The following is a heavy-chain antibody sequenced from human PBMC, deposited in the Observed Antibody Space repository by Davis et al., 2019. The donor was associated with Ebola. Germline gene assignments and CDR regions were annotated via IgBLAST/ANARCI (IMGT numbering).Heavy chain of an antibody. V-gene: IGHV3-7*01. CDR3: ARDYVWGTYRTPAD. Sequence: PGGSLRLSCTASGFTFSSYCMSWVRQAPGRGLEWVANINQDGSEKSYVDSVKGRFTISRDNAKNSLSLQMNSLRADDTAVYYCARDYVWGTYRTPADWGQGTLVTGSS. CDR1: GFTFSSYC. J-gene: IGHJ4*02. D-gene: IGHD3-16*02. CDR2: INQDGSEK.